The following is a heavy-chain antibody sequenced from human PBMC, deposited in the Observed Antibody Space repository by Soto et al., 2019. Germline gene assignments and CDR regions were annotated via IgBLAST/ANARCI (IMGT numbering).Heavy chain of an antibody. Sequence: PSETLSLTCAVYGGSFSGYYLSWIRQPPGKGLEWIGEINHSGSTNYNPSLKSRVTISVDTSKNQFSLKLSSVTAADTAVYYCARGEQQLLMLNWFDPWGQGTLVTSPQ. J-gene: IGHJ5*02. D-gene: IGHD6-13*01. CDR1: GGSFSGYY. CDR2: INHSGST. CDR3: ARGEQQLLMLNWFDP. V-gene: IGHV4-34*01.